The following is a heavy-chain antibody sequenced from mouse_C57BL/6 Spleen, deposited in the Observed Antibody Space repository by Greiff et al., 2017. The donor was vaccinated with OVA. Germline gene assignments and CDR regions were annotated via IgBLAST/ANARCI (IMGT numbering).Heavy chain of an antibody. CDR3: ARAIPLFITTVDGAMDY. D-gene: IGHD1-1*01. V-gene: IGHV5-17*01. CDR1: GFTFSDYG. Sequence: EVMLVESGGGLVKPGGSLKLSCAASGFTFSDYGMHWVRQAPEKGLEWVAYISSGSSTIYYADTVKGRFTISRDNAKNTLFLQMTSLRSEDTAMYYCARAIPLFITTVDGAMDYWGQGTSVTVSS. J-gene: IGHJ4*01. CDR2: ISSGSSTI.